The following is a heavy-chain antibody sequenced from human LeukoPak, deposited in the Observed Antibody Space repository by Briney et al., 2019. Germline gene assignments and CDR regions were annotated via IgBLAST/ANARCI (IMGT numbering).Heavy chain of an antibody. CDR2: FDPEDGET. CDR3: ATGPRWLQYFDY. D-gene: IGHD5-24*01. Sequence: ASVKVSCKVSGYTLTELSMHWVRQAPGKGLEWMGGFDPEDGETIYAQKFQGRVTMTEDTSTDTAYMEPSSLRSEDTAVYYCATGPRWLQYFDYWGQGTLVTVSS. V-gene: IGHV1-24*01. J-gene: IGHJ4*02. CDR1: GYTLTELS.